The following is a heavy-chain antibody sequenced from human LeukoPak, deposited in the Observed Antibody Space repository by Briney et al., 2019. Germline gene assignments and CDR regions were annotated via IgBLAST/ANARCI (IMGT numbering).Heavy chain of an antibody. D-gene: IGHD5-18*01. J-gene: IGHJ5*01. CDR3: AKDHSSNWFDS. Sequence: GRSLRLSCAASGFTFSSYAMHWVRQAPGKGLEWVAFIRYDGSDKYYADSVKGRFTISRDKSKSTLYLYMNSLRAEDTAVYYCAKDHSSNWFDSWGQGILLTVSS. V-gene: IGHV3-30*04. CDR1: GFTFSSYA. CDR2: IRYDGSDK.